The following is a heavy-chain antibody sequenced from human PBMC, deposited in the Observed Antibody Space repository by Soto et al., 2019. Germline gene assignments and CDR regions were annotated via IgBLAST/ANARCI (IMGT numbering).Heavy chain of an antibody. CDR1: GFIFTKTW. D-gene: IGHD3-10*01. V-gene: IGHV3-15*01. CDR2: IKSKTAGGTT. CDR3: ASYGDTNFDS. Sequence: EVQLVESGGGLVKPGGSLRLSCAASGFIFTKTWMTWVRQAPGKGLEWVGRIKSKTAGGTTDYAAPVKGRFTVSRDDSKNTLYLQMNTLKTEDTAVYYCASYGDTNFDSWGQGTLVTVSS. J-gene: IGHJ4*02.